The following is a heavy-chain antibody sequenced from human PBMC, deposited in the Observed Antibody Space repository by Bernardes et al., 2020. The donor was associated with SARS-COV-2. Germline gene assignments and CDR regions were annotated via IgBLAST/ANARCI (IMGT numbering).Heavy chain of an antibody. CDR2: IYSGGST. Sequence: GGSLRLSCAASGFTVSSNYMSWVRQAPGKGLEWVSVIYSGGSTYYADSVKGRFTISRDNSKNTLYLQMNSLRTEDTAVYYCARTAPTIAAAGYYYYYYGKDVWGQGTTVTVSS. V-gene: IGHV3-66*02. J-gene: IGHJ6*02. D-gene: IGHD6-13*01. CDR1: GFTVSSNY. CDR3: ARTAPTIAAAGYYYYYYGKDV.